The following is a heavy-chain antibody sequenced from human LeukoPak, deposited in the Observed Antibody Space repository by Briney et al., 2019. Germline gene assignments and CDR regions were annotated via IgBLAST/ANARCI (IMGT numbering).Heavy chain of an antibody. V-gene: IGHV1-46*01. CDR1: GYTFTSYY. CDR3: ARARYTATGGGYYFDY. Sequence: ASVKVSCKASGYTFTSYYMHWVRQDPGQGLEWMGIINPSGGSTSYAQKFQGRVTMTRDTSTSTVYMELSSLRSEDTAVYYCARARYTATGGGYYFDYWGQGTLVTVSS. J-gene: IGHJ4*02. CDR2: INPSGGST. D-gene: IGHD1-1*01.